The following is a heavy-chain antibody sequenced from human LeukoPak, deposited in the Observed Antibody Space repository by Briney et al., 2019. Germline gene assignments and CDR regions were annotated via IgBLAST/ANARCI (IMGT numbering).Heavy chain of an antibody. CDR2: LFSDRRT. CDR1: GFIVSTNY. J-gene: IGHJ1*01. D-gene: IGHD4-17*01. CDR3: AKDVVIGASYDYGDYIPLPH. Sequence: GGSLRLSCAASGFIVSTNYMTWVRQAPGKGLQWVAILFSDRRTFYADTVKGRFTVSRDNSKNTLYLQMNCLRPEDTAVYYCAKDVVIGASYDYGDYIPLPHWGQGTLVTVSS. V-gene: IGHV3-66*02.